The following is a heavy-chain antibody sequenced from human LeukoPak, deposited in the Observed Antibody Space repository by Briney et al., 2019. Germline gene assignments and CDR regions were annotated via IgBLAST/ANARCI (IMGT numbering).Heavy chain of an antibody. CDR3: ARDQWTASWSGSDY. V-gene: IGHV1-2*02. J-gene: IGHJ4*01. Sequence: GASVKVSCKASGYTFTGYYMHWVRQAPGQGLEWMGWINPNSGGTNYAQKFQGRVTMTRDTSISTAYMELSRLRSDDTAVYHCARDQWTASWSGSDYWGQGTLVTVSS. CDR1: GYTFTGYY. CDR2: INPNSGGT. D-gene: IGHD6-25*01.